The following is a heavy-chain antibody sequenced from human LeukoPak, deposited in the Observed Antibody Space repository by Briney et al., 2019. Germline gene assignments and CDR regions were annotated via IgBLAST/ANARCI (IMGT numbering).Heavy chain of an antibody. CDR1: GGTFSSYA. CDR3: ARDRGDTAMGLGYFDY. Sequence: GASVKVSCKASGGTFSSYAISWVRQARGQGLEWMGRIIPILGIANYAQKFQGRVTITADKSTSTAYMELSSLRSEDTAVYYCARDRGDTAMGLGYFDYWGQGTLVTVSS. J-gene: IGHJ4*02. D-gene: IGHD5-18*01. V-gene: IGHV1-69*04. CDR2: IIPILGIA.